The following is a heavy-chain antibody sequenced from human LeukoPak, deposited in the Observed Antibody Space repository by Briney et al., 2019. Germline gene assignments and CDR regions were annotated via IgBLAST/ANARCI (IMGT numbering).Heavy chain of an antibody. D-gene: IGHD6-13*01. CDR2: IYTSGST. J-gene: IGHJ5*02. Sequence: SETLSLTCTVSGGSISSGGYYWSWIRQHPGKGLEWIGRIYTSGSTNYNPSLKSRVTISVDTSKNQFSLKLSSVTAADTAVYYCARDQGLQQLEDNWFDPWGQGTLVTVSS. V-gene: IGHV4-61*02. CDR3: ARDQGLQQLEDNWFDP. CDR1: GGSISSGGYY.